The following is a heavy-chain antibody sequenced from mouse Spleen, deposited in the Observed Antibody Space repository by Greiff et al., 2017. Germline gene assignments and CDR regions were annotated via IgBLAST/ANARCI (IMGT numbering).Heavy chain of an antibody. D-gene: IGHD1-2*01. CDR3: ARNYGYDWYFDV. V-gene: IGHV1-69*01. J-gene: IGHJ1*01. CDR1: GYTFTSYW. CDR2: IDPSDSYT. Sequence: QVQLQQPGAELVMPGASVKLSCKASGYTFTSYWMHWVKQRPGQGLEWIGEIDPSDSYTNYNQKFKGKATLTVDKSSSTAYMQLSSLTSEDSAVYYCARNYGYDWYFDVWGAGTTVTVSS.